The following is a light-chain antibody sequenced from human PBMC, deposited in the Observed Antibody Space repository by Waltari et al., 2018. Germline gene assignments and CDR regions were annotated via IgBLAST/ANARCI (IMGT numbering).Light chain of an antibody. J-gene: IGLJ3*02. CDR1: SGSVSTTSY. CDR2: KGS. CDR3: SLYMGSGIWV. Sequence: QTVVTQEPSLSVSPGGTVTLTCALTSGSVSTTSYASWYQQTPGQSPRTLVYKGSSRSSGVPDRFSGSSLGNKAALTITGAQADDESNYYCSLYMGSGIWVFGGGTKLTVL. V-gene: IGLV8-61*01.